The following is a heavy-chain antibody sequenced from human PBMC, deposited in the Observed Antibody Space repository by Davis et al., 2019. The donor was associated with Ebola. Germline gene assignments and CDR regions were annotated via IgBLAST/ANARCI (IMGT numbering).Heavy chain of an antibody. CDR1: GFTFSSYS. V-gene: IGHV3-21*01. CDR2: ISSSSSYI. CDR3: ARDAETSMVYHWFDP. J-gene: IGHJ5*02. D-gene: IGHD2-8*01. Sequence: PGGSLRLSCAASGFTFSSYSMNWVRQAPGKGLEWVSSISSSSSYIYYADSVKGRFTFSRDNAKNSLYLQMNSLRAEDTAVYYCARDAETSMVYHWFDPWGQGTLVTVSS.